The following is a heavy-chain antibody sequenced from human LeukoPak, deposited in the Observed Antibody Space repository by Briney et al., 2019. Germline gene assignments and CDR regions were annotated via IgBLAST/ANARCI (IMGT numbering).Heavy chain of an antibody. J-gene: IGHJ6*04. Sequence: GGSLRLSCAVSGFTFSRYWMHWVRQAPGKGLVWVSRINSDGSTITYADSVKGRFTICRDNAKNTLFLQMNSLRAEDTAVYYCATTPRSVAGSRIGYYYGMDVWGKGTTVTVSS. CDR3: ATTPRSVAGSRIGYYYGMDV. V-gene: IGHV3-74*01. CDR1: GFTFSRYW. CDR2: INSDGSTI. D-gene: IGHD6-19*01.